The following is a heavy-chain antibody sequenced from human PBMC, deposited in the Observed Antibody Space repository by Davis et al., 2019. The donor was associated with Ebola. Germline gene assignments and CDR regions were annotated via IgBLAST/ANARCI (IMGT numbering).Heavy chain of an antibody. CDR1: GGSISSYY. D-gene: IGHD3-3*01. CDR3: AGASMRFWSGYYEAFDI. Sequence: MPSETLSLTCTVSGGSISSYYWSWIRQPPGKGLEWIGYIYYSGSTNYNPSLKSRVTISVDTSKNQFSLKLSSVTAADTAVYYCAGASMRFWSGYYEAFDIWGQGTMVTVSS. V-gene: IGHV4-59*08. CDR2: IYYSGST. J-gene: IGHJ3*02.